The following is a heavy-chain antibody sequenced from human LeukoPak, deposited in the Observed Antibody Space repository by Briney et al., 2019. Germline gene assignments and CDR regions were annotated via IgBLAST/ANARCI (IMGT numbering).Heavy chain of an antibody. CDR3: AGRACSSTSCYTGDGY. D-gene: IGHD2-2*02. CDR2: IYYSGST. V-gene: IGHV4-39*01. Sequence: SETLSLTCAVSGASISSSSYYWGWIRQPPGKGLEWIGSIYYSGSTYYNPSLKSRVTISADTSKNQFSLKLSSVTAADTAVYYCAGRACSSTSCYTGDGYWGQGTLVTVSS. J-gene: IGHJ4*02. CDR1: GASISSSSYY.